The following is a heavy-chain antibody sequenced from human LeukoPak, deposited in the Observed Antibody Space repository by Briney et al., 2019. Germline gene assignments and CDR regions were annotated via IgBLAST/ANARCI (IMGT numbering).Heavy chain of an antibody. CDR1: GFSFSSYG. CDR2: IWYDGSNE. J-gene: IGHJ4*02. D-gene: IGHD3-16*01. CDR3: ARDKDGGQAFDY. Sequence: PGGSVRLSCAASGFSFSSYGMHWVRQAPGKGLEWVAVIWYDGSNEYYADSVKGRFTISRDNSKNTVSLQMNSLRAEDTAVYYCARDKDGGQAFDYWGQGTLVTVSS. V-gene: IGHV3-33*01.